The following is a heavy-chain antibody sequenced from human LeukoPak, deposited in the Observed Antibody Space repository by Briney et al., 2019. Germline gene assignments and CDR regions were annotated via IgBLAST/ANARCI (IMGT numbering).Heavy chain of an antibody. CDR1: GYTFASYD. J-gene: IGHJ5*02. Sequence: ASAKVSCKASGYTFASYDINWVRQATGQGLEWMGWMNPNSGNTGYAQKFQGRVTMTRNTSKGTAYMELSSPRSEDTAVYYCARGRRRGGFDPWGRGTLVTVSS. CDR3: ARGRRRGGFDP. V-gene: IGHV1-8*01. CDR2: MNPNSGNT.